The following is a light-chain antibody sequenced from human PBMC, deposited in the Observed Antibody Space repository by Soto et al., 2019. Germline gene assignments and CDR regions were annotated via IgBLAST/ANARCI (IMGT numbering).Light chain of an antibody. CDR1: SSDFGDDKY. V-gene: IGLV2-14*01. Sequence: QSALTQPASVSGSPGQSITMSCTGSSSDFGDDKYVSWYQQHPGKGPNLLIYGVSNRPSGVSNRFSGSKSGNTASLTISGLHIEDEADYFCGSLSASRVWVFGGGNKLTVL. CDR2: GVS. J-gene: IGLJ3*02. CDR3: GSLSASRVWV.